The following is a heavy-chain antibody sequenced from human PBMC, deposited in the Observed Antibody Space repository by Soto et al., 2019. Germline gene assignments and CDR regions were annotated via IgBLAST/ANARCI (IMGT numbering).Heavy chain of an antibody. CDR2: ISSSGSTI. CDR1: GFTFSDYY. J-gene: IGHJ4*02. V-gene: IGHV3-11*01. CDR3: VRDLPTYDYIWGSYRSGSALDY. Sequence: PGGSLRLSCAASGFTFSDYYMSWIRQAPGKGLEWVSYISSSGSTIYYADSVKGRFTISRDNAKNSLYLQMNSLRAEDTAVYYCVRDLPTYDYIWGSYRSGSALDYWGQGTLVTVSS. D-gene: IGHD3-16*02.